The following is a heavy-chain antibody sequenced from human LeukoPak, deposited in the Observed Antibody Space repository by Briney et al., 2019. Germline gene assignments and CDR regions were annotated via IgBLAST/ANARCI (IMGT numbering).Heavy chain of an antibody. CDR2: ISSTGQIT. CDR1: GFTFSENY. V-gene: IGHV3-11*04. Sequence: GGSLRLSCSASGFTFSENYMDWVRQAPGEGLEWISHISSTGQITYYSDSVKGRFTISRDNAKNSLYLQINSLRAEDTAVYYCARAEITILFDYWGQGTLVTVSS. D-gene: IGHD3-3*01. CDR3: ARAEITILFDY. J-gene: IGHJ4*02.